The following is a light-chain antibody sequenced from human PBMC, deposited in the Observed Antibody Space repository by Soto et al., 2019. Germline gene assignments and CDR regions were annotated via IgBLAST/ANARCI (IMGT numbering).Light chain of an antibody. Sequence: RMTQSPSSFSSSTGDRVTITCRASQGISSYLAWYQQQPGKAPKLLIYAASTLQSGVPSRFSGSGSGTEFTLTISSLQSEDFALYYCHQYNSWPPGTFGQGTKVDIK. CDR2: AAS. CDR1: QGISSY. CDR3: HQYNSWPPGT. J-gene: IGKJ2*01. V-gene: IGKV1-8*01.